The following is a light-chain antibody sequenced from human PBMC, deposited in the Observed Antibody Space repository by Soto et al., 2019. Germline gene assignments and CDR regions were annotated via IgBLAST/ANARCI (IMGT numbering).Light chain of an antibody. Sequence: IVLTQSPGTLSLSPGERATLSCRASQSVSNNYLAWYQQKPGQAPRLLIYDASSRPTDIPARFSGSGSGTDFTLTISSLEPEDFATYYCQQLNSYPPINFGQGTRLEIK. CDR1: QSVSNNY. CDR2: DAS. CDR3: QQLNSYPPIN. J-gene: IGKJ5*01. V-gene: IGKV3-20*01.